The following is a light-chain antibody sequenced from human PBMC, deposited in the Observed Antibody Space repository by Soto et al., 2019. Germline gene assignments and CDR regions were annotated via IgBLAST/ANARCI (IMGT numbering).Light chain of an antibody. CDR2: EAS. J-gene: IGKJ2*01. CDR3: QQRSYWPPYT. Sequence: EIVFTQSPGTLSLSPGERATLSCRASQSVSSYLAWYQQKPGQAPRLLIYEASNRATGIPARFSGSGSGTDFTLTISRLESEDSAVYYCQQRSYWPPYTVGQGTKGDIK. CDR1: QSVSSY. V-gene: IGKV3-11*01.